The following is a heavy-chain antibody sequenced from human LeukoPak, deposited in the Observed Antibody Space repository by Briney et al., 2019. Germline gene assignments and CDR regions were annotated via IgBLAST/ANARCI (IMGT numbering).Heavy chain of an antibody. D-gene: IGHD4-23*01. Sequence: GGSLRLSCAASGLIFSSYWMSWVRQAPGMGLEWVANIKRDGSEKYYADSLRGRFTISRDNAKNSLFLQMNSLRAEDTAVYYCARYLVTTGVPYYFDYWGQGTLVTVSS. V-gene: IGHV3-7*01. CDR2: IKRDGSEK. CDR1: GLIFSSYW. J-gene: IGHJ4*02. CDR3: ARYLVTTGVPYYFDY.